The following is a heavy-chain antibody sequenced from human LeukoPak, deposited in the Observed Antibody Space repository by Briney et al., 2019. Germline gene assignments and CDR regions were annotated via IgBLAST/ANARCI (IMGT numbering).Heavy chain of an antibody. CDR3: ARDRGNSD. J-gene: IGHJ4*02. CDR1: GFTFSSYT. CDR2: ISSSSNYI. V-gene: IGHV3-21*01. D-gene: IGHD4-23*01. Sequence: PGGSLRLSCAASGFTFSSYTMNWVRQAPGKGLEWVSSISSSSNYIYYADSMKGRFTISRDNAKNSLYLQMNSLRAEDTAVYYCARDRGNSDWGQGTPVTVSS.